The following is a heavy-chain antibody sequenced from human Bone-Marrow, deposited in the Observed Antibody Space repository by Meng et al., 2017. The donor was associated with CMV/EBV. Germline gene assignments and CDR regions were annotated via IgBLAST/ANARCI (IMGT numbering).Heavy chain of an antibody. V-gene: IGHV1-2*02. D-gene: IGHD2-2*01. J-gene: IGHJ5*02. CDR3: ARLSRYCSSTSCYWSWFDP. CDR2: INPNSGGT. Sequence: ASVKVSCKASGYTFTGYYMHWVRQAPGQGLEWMGWINPNSGGTNYAQKFQGRVTMTRDTSISTAYMELSRLRSDDTAVYYCARLSRYCSSTSCYWSWFDPWGQGTLVTVSS. CDR1: GYTFTGYY.